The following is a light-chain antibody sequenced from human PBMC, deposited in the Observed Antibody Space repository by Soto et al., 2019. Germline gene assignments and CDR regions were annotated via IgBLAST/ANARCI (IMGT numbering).Light chain of an antibody. CDR3: LQDYNYPRLT. V-gene: IGKV1-6*01. CDR2: AAS. J-gene: IGKJ4*01. CDR1: QGIRND. Sequence: AIQMTQSPSSLSASVGDRVTITCRASQGIRNDLGWYQQKPGKAPKLLIYAASSLQSGVPSRFSGSGSGTDFTLAISSLQPEDFATYYCLQDYNYPRLTFGGGTKVEIK.